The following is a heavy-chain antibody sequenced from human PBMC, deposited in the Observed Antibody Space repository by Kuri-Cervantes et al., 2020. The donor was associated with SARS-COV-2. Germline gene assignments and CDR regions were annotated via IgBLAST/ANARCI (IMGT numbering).Heavy chain of an antibody. CDR1: GYTFTGYY. CDR3: ARDPGRFDDFDI. CDR2: INPNSGGT. Sequence: ASVKVSCKASGYTFTGYYMPWVRQAPGQGLEWMGRINPNSGGTNYAQKFQGRVTMTRDTSISTAYMELSRLRSDDTAVYYCARDPGRFDDFDIWGQGTMVTVSS. V-gene: IGHV1-2*06. J-gene: IGHJ3*02.